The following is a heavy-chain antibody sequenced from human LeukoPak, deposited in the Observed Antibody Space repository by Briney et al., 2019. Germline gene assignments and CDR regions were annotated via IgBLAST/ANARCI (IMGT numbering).Heavy chain of an antibody. Sequence: ASVNLSFKSSGYTFTSNSLSWVWHVPGQGLEWMGWINLNSGGTNSAQKFHGRVTMTRDTSISAAYMELSRLGSDDTAVYYCARVAGGDWYYFDFWGQGTLVTVS. CDR2: INLNSGGT. D-gene: IGHD2-21*02. J-gene: IGHJ4*02. CDR1: GYTFTSNS. CDR3: ARVAGGDWYYFDF. V-gene: IGHV1-2*02.